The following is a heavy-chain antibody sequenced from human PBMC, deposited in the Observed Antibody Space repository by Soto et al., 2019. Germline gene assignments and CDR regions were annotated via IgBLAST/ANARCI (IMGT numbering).Heavy chain of an antibody. CDR3: HGYGY. Sequence: EVQLVESGGGLIQPGGSLRLSCVVSGFTVSSTNYMGWVRQAPGKGLEWVSVIYPGGTTFYTDSVKGRFTISRDNSKNTLYLQMNSLRAEDTAVYYCHGYGYWGQGTLVTVSS. V-gene: IGHV3-53*01. CDR1: GFTVSSTNY. J-gene: IGHJ4*02. CDR2: IYPGGTT. D-gene: IGHD5-12*01.